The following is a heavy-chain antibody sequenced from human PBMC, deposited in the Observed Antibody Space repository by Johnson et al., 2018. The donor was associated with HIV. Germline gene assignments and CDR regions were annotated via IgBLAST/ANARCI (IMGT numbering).Heavy chain of an antibody. CDR3: ARKGMRRSIAAAGADAFDI. Sequence: QMQLVESGGGVVQPGGSLRLSCAAFGFTFSSYGMHWVRQAPGKGLEWVAVISYDGSNKYYADSVKGRFTISRENAKNSLYLQMNSLRAGDTAVYYCARKGMRRSIAAAGADAFDIWGQGTMVTVSS. CDR1: GFTFSSYG. J-gene: IGHJ3*02. CDR2: ISYDGSNK. V-gene: IGHV3-30*19. D-gene: IGHD6-13*01.